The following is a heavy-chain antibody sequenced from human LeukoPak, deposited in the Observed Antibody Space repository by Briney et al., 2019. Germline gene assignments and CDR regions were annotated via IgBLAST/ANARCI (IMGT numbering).Heavy chain of an antibody. CDR3: ARDTDSNYYYYYMDV. J-gene: IGHJ6*03. V-gene: IGHV1-46*01. CDR1: GYTFTSYY. Sequence: ASVKVSCKASGYTFTSYYMHWVRQAPGQGLEWMGIINPSGGSTSYAQKFQGRVTMTRDMSTSTVYMELSSLRSEDTAVYYCARDTDSNYYYYYMDVWGKGTTVTISS. CDR2: INPSGGST. D-gene: IGHD3-22*01.